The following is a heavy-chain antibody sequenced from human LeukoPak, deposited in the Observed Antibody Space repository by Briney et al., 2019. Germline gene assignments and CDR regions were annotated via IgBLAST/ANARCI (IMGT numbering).Heavy chain of an antibody. D-gene: IGHD6-19*01. CDR3: ARDGRVAGTGENWFDP. CDR1: GYTFTSYY. J-gene: IGHJ5*02. V-gene: IGHV1-46*01. Sequence: ASVKVSCKASGYTFTSYYLHWVRQAPGQGLEWMGIINPSGGSTSYAQKFQGRVTMTRDKSTSTVYVELSSLRSEDTAVYYCARDGRVAGTGENWFDPWGQGTLVTVSS. CDR2: INPSGGST.